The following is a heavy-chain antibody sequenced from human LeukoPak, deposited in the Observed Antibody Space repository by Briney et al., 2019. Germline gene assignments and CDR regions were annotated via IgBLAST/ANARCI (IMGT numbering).Heavy chain of an antibody. Sequence: SETLSLTCTVSGGSISSGTYYWGWIRQPPGKGLEWIGSIYYSGSTYYNPSLKSRVTIFRDTSKNQFSLNLNSVTAADTAVYYRARPRQGTLSYVDSWGQGTLVTVSS. D-gene: IGHD2/OR15-2a*01. CDR1: GGSISSGTYY. CDR3: ARPRQGTLSYVDS. J-gene: IGHJ4*02. CDR2: IYYSGST. V-gene: IGHV4-39*01.